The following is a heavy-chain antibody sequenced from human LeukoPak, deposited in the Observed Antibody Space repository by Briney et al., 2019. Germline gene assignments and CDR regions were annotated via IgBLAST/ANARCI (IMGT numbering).Heavy chain of an antibody. J-gene: IGHJ6*03. CDR2: IYSGGST. V-gene: IGHV3-53*01. CDR3: ARVIHRGYYYYYYYMDV. CDR1: GFTVSSNY. Sequence: PGGSLRLSCAASGFTVSSNYMSWVRQAPGKGLEWVSVIYSGGSTYYADSVKGRFTISRDNSKNTLYLQMNSLRAEDTAVYYCARVIHRGYYYYYYYMDVWGKGTTVTIS. D-gene: IGHD3-22*01.